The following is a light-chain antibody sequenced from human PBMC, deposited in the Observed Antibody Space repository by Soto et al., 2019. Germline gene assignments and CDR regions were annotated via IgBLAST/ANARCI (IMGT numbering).Light chain of an antibody. Sequence: DIVMTQSPDSLAVSLGERATINCKSSQNVLYSSNNKNYLSWFQQKPGQPPKLLIYWASTRESGVPDRFSGSGSGTDFTLTINSLQAEDVAVYYCQQYQTKPYTFGQGTKLEIK. CDR1: QNVLYSSNNKNY. V-gene: IGKV4-1*01. J-gene: IGKJ2*01. CDR2: WAS. CDR3: QQYQTKPYT.